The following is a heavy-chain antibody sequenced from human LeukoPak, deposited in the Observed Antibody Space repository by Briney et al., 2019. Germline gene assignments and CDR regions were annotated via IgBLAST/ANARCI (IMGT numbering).Heavy chain of an antibody. V-gene: IGHV3-23*01. CDR3: AKEGGDTAMVTDYYYYGMDV. CDR2: ISGSGGST. J-gene: IGHJ6*02. CDR1: GFTFSSYA. D-gene: IGHD5-18*01. Sequence: GGSLRLSCAASGFTFSSYAMSWVRQAPGKGLEWVSAISGSGGSTYYADSVKGRFTISRDNSKNMLYLQMNSLRAEDTAVYYCAKEGGDTAMVTDYYYYGMDVWGQGTTVTVSS.